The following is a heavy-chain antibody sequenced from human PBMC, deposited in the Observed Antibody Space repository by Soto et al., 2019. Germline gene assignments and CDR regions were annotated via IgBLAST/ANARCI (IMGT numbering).Heavy chain of an antibody. V-gene: IGHV3-21*06. CDR1: GFMFSRSI. CDR2: ISSTSTNI. D-gene: IGHD6-13*01. Sequence: PGGSLRLSCAASGFMFSRSIMHWVRQAPGKGLEWIATISSTSTNIYYADSVRGRFTISRDNPKNSLYLQMNSLRAEDMAVYYCARGIASSSLVTFDVWGQGTMVTVSS. J-gene: IGHJ3*01. CDR3: ARGIASSSLVTFDV.